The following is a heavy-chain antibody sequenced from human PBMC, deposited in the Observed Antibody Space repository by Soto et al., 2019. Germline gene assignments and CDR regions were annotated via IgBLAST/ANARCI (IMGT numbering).Heavy chain of an antibody. D-gene: IGHD2-15*01. V-gene: IGHV3-23*01. J-gene: IGHJ4*02. Sequence: GGSLRLSCAASGFTFSSYAMSWVRQAPGKGLEWVSAISGSGGSTYYADSVKGRFTISRDNSKNTLYLQMNSLRAEDTAVYYCAKSEGYCSVGSCHGHLLNYWGQGTLVTVSS. CDR2: ISGSGGST. CDR3: AKSEGYCSVGSCHGHLLNY. CDR1: GFTFSSYA.